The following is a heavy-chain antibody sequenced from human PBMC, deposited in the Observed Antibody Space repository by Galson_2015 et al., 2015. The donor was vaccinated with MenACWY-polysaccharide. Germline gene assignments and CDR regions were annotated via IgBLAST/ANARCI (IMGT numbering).Heavy chain of an antibody. CDR2: ISGSGGST. Sequence: SLRLSCAASGFTFSSYAMSWVRQAPGKGLEWVSAISGSGGSTYYADSVKGRFTISRDNSKNTLYLQMNSLRAEDTAVYYCAKDGGGDLPYYYGMDVWSQGTTVTVSS. CDR3: AKDGGGDLPYYYGMDV. D-gene: IGHD4-17*01. V-gene: IGHV3-23*01. J-gene: IGHJ6*02. CDR1: GFTFSSYA.